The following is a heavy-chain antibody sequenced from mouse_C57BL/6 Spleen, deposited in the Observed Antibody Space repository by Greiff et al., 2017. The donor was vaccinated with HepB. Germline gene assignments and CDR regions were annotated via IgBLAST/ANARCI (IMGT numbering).Heavy chain of an antibody. CDR1: GYTFTDYN. CDR3: ARGGNGPGFAY. D-gene: IGHD2-1*01. Sequence: VQLQQSGPELVKPGASVKIPCKASGYTFTDYNMDWVKQSHGKSLEWIGDINPNNGGTIYNQKFKGKATLTVDKSSSTAYMELRSLTSEDTAVYYCARGGNGPGFAYWGQGTLVTVSA. V-gene: IGHV1-18*01. CDR2: INPNNGGT. J-gene: IGHJ3*01.